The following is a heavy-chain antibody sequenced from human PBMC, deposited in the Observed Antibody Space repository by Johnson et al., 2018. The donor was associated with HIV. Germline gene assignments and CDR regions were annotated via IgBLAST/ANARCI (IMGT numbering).Heavy chain of an antibody. CDR2: IYCGGRT. CDR1: GFSVSSNY. V-gene: IGHV3-66*01. D-gene: IGHD3-16*01. CDR3: AREGGMITFGGVIPRNAFEI. Sequence: VQLVESGGDLVQPGGSLRLSCSASGFSVSSNYMSWVRQAPGKGLAWVSSIYCGGRTYYADSVKGRFSISRAKAKNTLHLQMNSLRAEDTAVYYCAREGGMITFGGVIPRNAFEIWGQGTMVTVSS. J-gene: IGHJ3*02.